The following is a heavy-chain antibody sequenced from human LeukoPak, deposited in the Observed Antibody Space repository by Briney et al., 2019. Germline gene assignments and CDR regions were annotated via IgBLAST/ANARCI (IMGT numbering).Heavy chain of an antibody. CDR1: GFTFSSYA. D-gene: IGHD2-2*01. J-gene: IGHJ4*02. CDR2: ISGSGGST. CDR3: AKETVVVPASYYFDY. V-gene: IGHV3-23*01. Sequence: GGSLRLSCAASGFTFSSYAMSWVRQAPGKGLEGVSAISGSGGSTYYADSVKGRFTISRDNSKNTLYLQMNSLRAEDTAVYYCAKETVVVPASYYFDYWGQGTLVTVSS.